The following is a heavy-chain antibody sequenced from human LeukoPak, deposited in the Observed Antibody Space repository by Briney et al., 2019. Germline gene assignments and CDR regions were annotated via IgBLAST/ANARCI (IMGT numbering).Heavy chain of an antibody. D-gene: IGHD3-16*01. CDR1: GFTFSSYG. J-gene: IGHJ4*02. Sequence: GGSLRLSCAASGFTFSSYGMSWVRQAPGKGLEWVSAISGSGGSTYYADSVKGRFTISRDNSKNTLYLQMNSLRAEDTAVYYCAKDPTRNYGSYFDYWGQGTLVTVSS. CDR2: ISGSGGST. V-gene: IGHV3-23*01. CDR3: AKDPTRNYGSYFDY.